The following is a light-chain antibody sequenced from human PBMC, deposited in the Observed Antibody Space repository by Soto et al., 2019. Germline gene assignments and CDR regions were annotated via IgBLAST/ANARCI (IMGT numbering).Light chain of an antibody. Sequence: DIQMTKSPSPLSASVVDRVTITFRASQSISTYLAWYRHKPGEAPKLLIYKASTLERGVPSRFSGSGSGTDFTLTISSLQPDDFATYYCQTYNSDSRTCGQGTKVDIK. CDR1: QSISTY. CDR2: KAS. J-gene: IGKJ1*01. V-gene: IGKV1-5*03. CDR3: QTYNSDSRT.